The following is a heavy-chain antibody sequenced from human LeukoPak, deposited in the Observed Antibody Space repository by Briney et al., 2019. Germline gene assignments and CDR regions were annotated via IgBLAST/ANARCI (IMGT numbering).Heavy chain of an antibody. J-gene: IGHJ6*02. Sequence: GASVKVSCKASGYTFTSYDINWVRQATGQGLEWMGWMNPNSGNTGYAQKFQGRVTMTRNTSISTAYMELSSLRSEDTAVYYCARGRYCSGGSCYTFYYYYYYGMDVWGQGTTVTVSS. D-gene: IGHD2-15*01. CDR2: MNPNSGNT. CDR1: GYTFTSYD. V-gene: IGHV1-8*01. CDR3: ARGRYCSGGSCYTFYYYYYYGMDV.